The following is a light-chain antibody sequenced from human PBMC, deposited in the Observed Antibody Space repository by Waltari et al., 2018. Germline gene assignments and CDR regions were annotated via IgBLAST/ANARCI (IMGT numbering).Light chain of an antibody. CDR3: SSYTTGSTRYV. Sequence: QSALTQPASVSGYPGQSITLSCTGTISALGAYNLVPWSQKHPGKAPKVMIYDVNNRPSGVSSRFSGSKSGNTASLTISGLQAEDEADYYCSSYTTGSTRYVFGSGTKVTVL. CDR2: DVN. V-gene: IGLV2-14*03. CDR1: ISALGAYNL. J-gene: IGLJ1*01.